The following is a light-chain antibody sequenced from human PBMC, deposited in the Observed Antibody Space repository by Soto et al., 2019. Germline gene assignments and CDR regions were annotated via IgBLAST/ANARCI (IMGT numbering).Light chain of an antibody. Sequence: DIVMTQSPDSLAVSLGERATINCKSSQSVLYSSNNKNYLAWYQQKAGQPPKLLVYWASTRESGVPDRFSGRGSGTDFSLTISSLQAEDVAVYYCQQYYDTPRTFGGGTKVEIQ. J-gene: IGKJ4*01. CDR1: QSVLYSSNNKNY. V-gene: IGKV4-1*01. CDR2: WAS. CDR3: QQYYDTPRT.